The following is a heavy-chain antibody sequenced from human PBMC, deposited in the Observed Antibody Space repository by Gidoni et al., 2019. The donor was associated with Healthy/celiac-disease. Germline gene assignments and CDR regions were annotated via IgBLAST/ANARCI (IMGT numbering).Heavy chain of an antibody. J-gene: IGHJ4*02. Sequence: EVQLLESGGGLVQPGGSLRLSCEASGFTFSNYAMSWGRQAPGKGLEWVSTVTNNGGRTYYADSVKGRFTISRYNSKNTLYLRMNSLRAEDTAVYYCAKDGEQQLSPVDYWGQGTLVTVSS. CDR1: GFTFSNYA. D-gene: IGHD6-13*01. V-gene: IGHV3-23*01. CDR2: VTNNGGRT. CDR3: AKDGEQQLSPVDY.